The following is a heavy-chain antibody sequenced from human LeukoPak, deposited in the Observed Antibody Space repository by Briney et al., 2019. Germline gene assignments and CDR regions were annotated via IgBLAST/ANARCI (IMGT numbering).Heavy chain of an antibody. CDR2: ISAYNGNT. CDR3: ARSKDSYGLRWFDP. V-gene: IGHV1-18*01. Sequence: ASVTVSCKASGYTFTSYGISWVRQAPGQGLEGMGWISAYNGNTNYAQKLQGRVTMTTDTSTSTAYMELRSLRSDDTAVYYCARSKDSYGLRWFDPWGQGTLVTVSS. CDR1: GYTFTSYG. J-gene: IGHJ5*02. D-gene: IGHD5-18*01.